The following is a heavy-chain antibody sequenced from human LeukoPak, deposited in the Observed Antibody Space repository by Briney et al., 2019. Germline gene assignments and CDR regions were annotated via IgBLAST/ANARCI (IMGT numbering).Heavy chain of an antibody. V-gene: IGHV4-59*02. J-gene: IGHJ3*02. CDR3: ARVRLSGTYLDAFDI. D-gene: IGHD1-26*01. CDR1: GGSVSSYY. CDR2: IYYSGST. Sequence: EPSETLSLTCTVSGGSVSSYYWSWIRQPPGKGLEWIGYIYYSGSTNYNPSLKSRVTISVDTSKNQFSLKLNSITTADTAVYYCARVRLSGTYLDAFDIWGQGTMVIVSS.